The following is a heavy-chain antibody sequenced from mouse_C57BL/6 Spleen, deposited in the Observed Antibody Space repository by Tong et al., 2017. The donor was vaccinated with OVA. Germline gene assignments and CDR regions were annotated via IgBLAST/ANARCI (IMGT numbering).Heavy chain of an antibody. J-gene: IGHJ4*01. Sequence: VQLQESGAELVRPGTSVKVSCKASGYAFTNYLIEWVKQRPGQGLEWIGVINPGSGSTNYNEKFKGKATFTADTSSNTAYMQLSSLTTEDSAIYYCARSLYNYAMDYWGQGTSVTVSS. D-gene: IGHD2-12*01. V-gene: IGHV1-54*02. CDR2: INPGSGST. CDR1: GYAFTNYL. CDR3: ARSLYNYAMDY.